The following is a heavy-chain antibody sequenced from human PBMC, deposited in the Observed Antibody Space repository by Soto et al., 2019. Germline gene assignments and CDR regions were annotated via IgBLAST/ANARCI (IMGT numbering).Heavy chain of an antibody. J-gene: IGHJ6*02. CDR1: GFSFDTYS. Sequence: GALRLSCAASGFSFDTYSMNWVRQAPGKGLERVSSISNGAVFIFYADSVKGRFTISRDNANNSLYLHMTNLRAEDTAVYFCARDYVRLGGYTYGPPYYYYGMDVWGQGTTVTVSS. CDR3: ARDYVRLGGYTYGPPYYYYGMDV. V-gene: IGHV3-21*01. D-gene: IGHD5-18*01. CDR2: ISNGAVFI.